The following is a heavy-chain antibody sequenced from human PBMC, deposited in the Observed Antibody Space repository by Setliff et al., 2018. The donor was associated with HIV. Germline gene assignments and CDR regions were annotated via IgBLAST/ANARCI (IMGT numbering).Heavy chain of an antibody. D-gene: IGHD3-3*01. Sequence: PSETLSLTCTVSGGSISSHYWSWIRQPPGKGLEWIGFISYSGSPNSNPSLKSRVTISVDTSKNQFSLKLSSVTAADTAVYYCARGFLSIFGVVSYFDYCGQGTRVTVSS. V-gene: IGHV4-59*11. CDR1: GGSISSHY. CDR2: ISYSGSP. J-gene: IGHJ4*02. CDR3: ARGFLSIFGVVSYFDY.